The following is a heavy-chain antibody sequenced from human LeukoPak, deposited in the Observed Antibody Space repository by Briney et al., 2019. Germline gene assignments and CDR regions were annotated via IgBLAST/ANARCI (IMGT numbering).Heavy chain of an antibody. Sequence: PSETLSLTCTVSGAPISNYYWSWIRQPAGKGLEWIGRISTSGSTNYNPSLKSRVTISVDTSKNQFSLKLSSVTAADTAVYYCASNGITIALQHWGQGTLVTVSS. CDR2: ISTSGST. CDR1: GAPISNYY. CDR3: ASNGITIALQH. V-gene: IGHV4-4*07. J-gene: IGHJ1*01. D-gene: IGHD1/OR15-1a*01.